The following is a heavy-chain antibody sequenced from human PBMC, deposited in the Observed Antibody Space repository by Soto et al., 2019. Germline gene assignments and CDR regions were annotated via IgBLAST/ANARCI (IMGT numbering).Heavy chain of an antibody. J-gene: IGHJ4*02. Sequence: QVQLQESSPGLVKPSQTLSLTCTVSGGSISSGGYYWSWIRQHPGKGLEWIGYIYYGGSTYYNPSLKSRVTISIDTSKNQLSLKLSSVTAADTAVYYCARDLVVGVTDYWGQGTLVTVSS. CDR1: GGSISSGGYY. CDR2: IYYGGST. CDR3: ARDLVVGVTDY. V-gene: IGHV4-31*03. D-gene: IGHD3-22*01.